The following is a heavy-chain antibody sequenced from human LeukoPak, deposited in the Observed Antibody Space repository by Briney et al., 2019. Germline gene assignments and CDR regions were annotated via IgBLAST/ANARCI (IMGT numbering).Heavy chain of an antibody. CDR1: GFTFSNFA. Sequence: GGSLRLSCAASGFTFSNFAMSWVRQAPGKGLEWVSAISGATYYADSVKGRFTISRDNAKNSLYLQMNSLRDEDTAVYYCARGWMDYYDSNVYYSCDYWGQGTLVTVSS. CDR3: ARGWMDYYDSNVYYSCDY. D-gene: IGHD3-22*01. V-gene: IGHV3-23*01. J-gene: IGHJ4*02. CDR2: ISGAT.